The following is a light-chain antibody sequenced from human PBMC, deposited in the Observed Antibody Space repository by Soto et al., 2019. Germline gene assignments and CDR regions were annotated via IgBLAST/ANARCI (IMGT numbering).Light chain of an antibody. Sequence: EIVLTQSPGTLSLSPGERATISCMASQSVSSSNLAWYQQKPGQAPRLLIYGASSRATGIPDRFSGSGSGTDFTLTSSRLEHEDFAVYYCQQYGSSQWTFGQGTKVDIK. CDR2: GAS. V-gene: IGKV3-20*01. CDR3: QQYGSSQWT. CDR1: QSVSSSN. J-gene: IGKJ1*01.